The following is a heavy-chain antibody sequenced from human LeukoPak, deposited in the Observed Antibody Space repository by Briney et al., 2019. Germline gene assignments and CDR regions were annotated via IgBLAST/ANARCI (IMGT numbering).Heavy chain of an antibody. J-gene: IGHJ5*02. CDR1: GGSISSGGYY. Sequence: SETLSLTCTVPGGSISSGGYYWSWIRQPPGKGLEWIGYIYYSGSTYYNPSLKSRVTISVDTSKNQFSLKLSSVTAADTAVYYCARDNYDSSGDNWFDPWGQGTLVTVSS. D-gene: IGHD3-22*01. CDR2: IYYSGST. CDR3: ARDNYDSSGDNWFDP. V-gene: IGHV4-31*03.